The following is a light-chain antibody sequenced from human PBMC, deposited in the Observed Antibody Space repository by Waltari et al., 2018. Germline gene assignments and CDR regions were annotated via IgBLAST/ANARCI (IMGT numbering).Light chain of an antibody. CDR2: DVS. CDR1: SSDVGAYNY. Sequence: QSALTQPASVSGSPGQSITISCTGTSSDVGAYNYVSWYQQHPGKAPKLMIYDVSNRPSGVSTRFSGPKSCTTASLTISGLQAEDEADYYCSSYTSSSTLDVVFGGGTKLTVL. J-gene: IGLJ2*01. CDR3: SSYTSSSTLDVV. V-gene: IGLV2-14*01.